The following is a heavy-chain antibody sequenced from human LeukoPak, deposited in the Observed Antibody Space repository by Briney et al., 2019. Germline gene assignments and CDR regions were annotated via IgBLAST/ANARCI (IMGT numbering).Heavy chain of an antibody. CDR1: GDSVSSNSAA. Sequence: SQTLSLTRAISGDSVSSNSAAWNWFRQSPSRGLEWLGRTYCRSTCYSDYAVSVKSRITINPDTSKNQFSLQLNSVTPEDTAVYYCARGTAHYFDYWGQGTLVTVSS. CDR3: ARGTAHYFDY. CDR2: TYCRSTCYS. V-gene: IGHV6-1*01. J-gene: IGHJ4*02. D-gene: IGHD5-18*01.